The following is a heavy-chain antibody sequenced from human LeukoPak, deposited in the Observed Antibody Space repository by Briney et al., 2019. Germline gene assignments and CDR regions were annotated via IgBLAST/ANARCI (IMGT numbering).Heavy chain of an antibody. D-gene: IGHD3-9*01. CDR3: ARVEEIGLRYFDWSSYYFDY. CDR1: GGSISSYY. CDR2: IYTSGST. Sequence: PSETLSLTCTVSGGSISSYYWSWIRQPAGKGLEWIGRIYTSGSTNYNPSLKSRVTMSVDTSKNQFSLKLSSVTAADTAVYYCARVEEIGLRYFDWSSYYFDYWGQGTLVTVSS. J-gene: IGHJ4*02. V-gene: IGHV4-4*07.